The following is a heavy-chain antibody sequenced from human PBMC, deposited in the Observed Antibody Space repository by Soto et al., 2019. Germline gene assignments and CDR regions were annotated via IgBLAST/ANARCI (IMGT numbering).Heavy chain of an antibody. D-gene: IGHD2-15*01. J-gene: IGHJ6*02. CDR3: AGDRVVVVAATHSGYYSYGMDV. CDR2: IIPIFGTA. V-gene: IGHV1-69*13. CDR1: GGTFSSYA. Sequence: GASVKVSCKASGGTFSSYAISWVRQAPGQGLEWMGGIIPIFGTANYAQKFQGRVTITADESTSTAYMELSSLRSEDTAVYYCAGDRVVVVAATHSGYYSYGMDVWGQGPTVTVSS.